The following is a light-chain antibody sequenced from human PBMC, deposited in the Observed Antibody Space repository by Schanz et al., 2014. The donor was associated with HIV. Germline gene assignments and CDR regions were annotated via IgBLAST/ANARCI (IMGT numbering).Light chain of an antibody. J-gene: IGKJ2*01. CDR3: LHYNDFAST. CDR2: EAS. CDR1: QDIRAR. V-gene: IGKV1-5*03. Sequence: DVQMTQSPSTLSASVGDRVTITCRASQDIRARLAWYQQKPGKAPNLLISEASTLESGVPSRFSGTGSGTEFTLTISSLQPDDFATYFCLHYNDFASTFGQGTKLEIK.